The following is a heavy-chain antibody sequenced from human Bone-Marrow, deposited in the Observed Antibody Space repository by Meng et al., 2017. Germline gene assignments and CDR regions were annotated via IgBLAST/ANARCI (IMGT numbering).Heavy chain of an antibody. CDR3: ARDTGGDNNWNDQLWADAFDI. CDR2: INPNSGGT. V-gene: IGHV1-2*02. CDR1: GYTFTGHY. D-gene: IGHD1-20*01. J-gene: IGHJ3*02. Sequence: ASVKVSCKASGYTFTGHYMHWVRQAPGQGLEWMGWINPNSGGTNYAQKLQGGVTMTTDTSTSTAYMELRSLRSDDTAVYYCARDTGGDNNWNDQLWADAFDIWGQGTMVTVSS.